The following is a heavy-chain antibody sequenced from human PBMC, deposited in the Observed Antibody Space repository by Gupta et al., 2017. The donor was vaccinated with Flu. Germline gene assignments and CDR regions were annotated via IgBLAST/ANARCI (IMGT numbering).Heavy chain of an antibody. V-gene: IGHV3-23*01. CDR1: GFTLNNYG. Sequence: EVQLLASGGGLVQPGGSLRLSCTASGFTLNNYGMSWVRQAPGKRLEWVSGISGSGGSTNYAESGKGRFTITRDNSKNTLFLQMNGLRAEDTAIYYCAKDRERNSWYYFDFWGQGTLATVSS. CDR3: AKDRERNSWYYFDF. J-gene: IGHJ4*02. D-gene: IGHD6-13*01. CDR2: ISGSGGST.